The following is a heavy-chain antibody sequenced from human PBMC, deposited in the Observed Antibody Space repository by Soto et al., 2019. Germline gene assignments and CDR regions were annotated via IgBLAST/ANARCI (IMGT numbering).Heavy chain of an antibody. CDR3: ARGGSRSSVWFDP. J-gene: IGHJ5*02. D-gene: IGHD6-6*01. CDR1: GGSISSGGYY. Sequence: SETLSLTCTVSGGSISSGGYYWSWIRQHPGKGLEWIGYIYYSGSTYYNPSLKSRVTISVDTSKNQFSLKLSSVTAADTAVYYCARGGSRSSVWFDPWGQGTLVTVSS. CDR2: IYYSGST. V-gene: IGHV4-31*03.